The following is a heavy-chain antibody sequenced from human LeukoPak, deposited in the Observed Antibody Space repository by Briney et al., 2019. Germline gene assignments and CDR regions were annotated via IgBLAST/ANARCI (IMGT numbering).Heavy chain of an antibody. CDR1: GFTFSSYG. CDR2: ISHDGSNK. CDR3: ARGSMTTDGMDV. D-gene: IGHD4-17*01. J-gene: IGHJ6*02. V-gene: IGHV3-30*03. Sequence: GGSLRLSCAASGFTFSSYGMHWVRQAPGKGLEWVAVISHDGSNKDYSDSVKGRFTISRENAKNSLYLQMNSLRAGDTAVYYCARGSMTTDGMDVWGQGTTVTVSS.